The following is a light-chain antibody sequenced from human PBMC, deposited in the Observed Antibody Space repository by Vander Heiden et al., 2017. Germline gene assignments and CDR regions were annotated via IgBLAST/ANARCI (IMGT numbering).Light chain of an antibody. Sequence: SGLTQSPSAPGTPGQRVTIPCSGSSSNIESNTVNWYQQFPVTAPKLLMYSNNQRPSGVPNRFSGSKSGTSGSLAISGLQSEDEADYYCAGWDDSLNGWVFGGGTKLTVL. J-gene: IGLJ3*02. CDR3: AGWDDSLNGWV. CDR1: SSNIESNT. V-gene: IGLV1-44*01. CDR2: SNN.